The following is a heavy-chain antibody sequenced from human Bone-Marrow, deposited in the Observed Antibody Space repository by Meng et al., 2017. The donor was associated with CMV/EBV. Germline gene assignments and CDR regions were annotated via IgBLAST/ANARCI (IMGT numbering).Heavy chain of an antibody. J-gene: IGHJ4*02. CDR3: AKVRNYYGAGSYYKGIDY. D-gene: IGHD3-10*01. V-gene: IGHV3-30*02. CDR2: IHYDGSHK. CDR1: GFTFSSCG. Sequence: GESLKISCAASGFTFSSCGMHWVRQAPGKGLEWVAFIHYDGSHKDYADSVKGRLTISRDNSRNMLFLQMNRLRPEDTAVYYCAKVRNYYGAGSYYKGIDYWGQGTLVTVSS.